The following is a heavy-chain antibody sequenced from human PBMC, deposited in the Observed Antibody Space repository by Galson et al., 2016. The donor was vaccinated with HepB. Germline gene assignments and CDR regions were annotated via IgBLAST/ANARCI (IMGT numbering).Heavy chain of an antibody. Sequence: CAISGDSVSSNSAAWNWIRQSPSRGLEWLGRTFYKSNWYNDYAVSVQSRISIKPDTSKNQFSLQLNSVTPEDTAVYYCARAYNWNFVMGVWGQGTTVTVS. J-gene: IGHJ6*02. CDR3: ARAYNWNFVMGV. V-gene: IGHV6-1*01. CDR1: GDSVSSNSAA. D-gene: IGHD1-1*01. CDR2: TFYKSNWYN.